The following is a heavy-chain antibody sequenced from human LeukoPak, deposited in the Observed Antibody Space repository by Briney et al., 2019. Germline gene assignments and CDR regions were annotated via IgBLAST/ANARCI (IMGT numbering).Heavy chain of an antibody. CDR2: INPNSGGT. J-gene: IGHJ5*02. Sequence: ASVKVSCKASGYTFTGYYMHWVRQAPGQGLEWMGWINPNSGGTNYAQKFQGRVTMTRDTSISTAYMELSSLRSDDTAVYYCARAGITMVREVIIAFDPWGQGTLVTVSS. D-gene: IGHD3-10*01. CDR3: ARAGITMVREVIIAFDP. V-gene: IGHV1-2*02. CDR1: GYTFTGYY.